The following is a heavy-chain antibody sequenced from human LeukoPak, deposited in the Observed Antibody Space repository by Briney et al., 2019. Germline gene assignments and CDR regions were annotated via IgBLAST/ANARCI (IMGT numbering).Heavy chain of an antibody. Sequence: ASLKVSCKASGGTFSSYAISWVRQAPGQGLEWMGRIIPIFGIANYAQKFQGRVTITADKSTSTAYMELSSLRSEDTAVYYCARGGGHDYGDYSLNYWGQGTLVTVSS. J-gene: IGHJ4*02. CDR2: IIPIFGIA. CDR3: ARGGGHDYGDYSLNY. D-gene: IGHD4-17*01. V-gene: IGHV1-69*04. CDR1: GGTFSSYA.